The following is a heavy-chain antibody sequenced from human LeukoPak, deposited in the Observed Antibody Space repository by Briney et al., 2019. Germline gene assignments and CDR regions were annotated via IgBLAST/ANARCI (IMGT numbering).Heavy chain of an antibody. CDR1: GDSVSSNSAA. V-gene: IGHV6-1*01. D-gene: IGHD3-10*01. CDR3: ARDRLWFGENAFDY. Sequence: SQTLSLTCAISGDSVSSNSAAWNWIRQSPSRGLEWLGRTYYRSKWYNDYALSVKSRITINPDTSKNQFSLQLNSVTPEDTAFYYCARDRLWFGENAFDYWGQGSLVTVSS. CDR2: TYYRSKWYN. J-gene: IGHJ4*02.